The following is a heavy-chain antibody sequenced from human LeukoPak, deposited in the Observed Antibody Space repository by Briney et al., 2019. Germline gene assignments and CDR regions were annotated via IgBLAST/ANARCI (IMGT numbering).Heavy chain of an antibody. CDR1: GFNFGDYA. J-gene: IGHJ4*02. V-gene: IGHV3-49*03. D-gene: IGHD3-3*01. Sequence: GGSLRLSCTASGFNFGDYAMSWFRQAPGEGLEWLGFIRSKVYGGTTEYAASVKGRFTISRIDSYSIAYLQMNSLNPEDTAVYYCARVAIFGVEDYFDYWGQGTLVTVSS. CDR3: ARVAIFGVEDYFDY. CDR2: IRSKVYGGTT.